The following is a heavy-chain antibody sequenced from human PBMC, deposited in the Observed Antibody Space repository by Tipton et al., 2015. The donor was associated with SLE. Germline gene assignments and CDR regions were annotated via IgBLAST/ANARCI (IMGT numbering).Heavy chain of an antibody. D-gene: IGHD6-13*01. V-gene: IGHV4-38-2*01. CDR3: ATYVAIAAADIDY. Sequence: TLSLTCAVSGHSVSRDYYWGWIRQPPGKGLEGIGSIYYTGTTYHNPSLKSRVTISFDTSKNHFSLKLSSVTAADTAVYFCATYVAIAAADIDYWGQGMLVTVSS. CDR1: GHSVSRDYY. CDR2: IYYTGTT. J-gene: IGHJ4*02.